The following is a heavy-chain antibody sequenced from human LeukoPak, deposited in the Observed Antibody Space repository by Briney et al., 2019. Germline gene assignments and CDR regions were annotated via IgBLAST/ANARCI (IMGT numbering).Heavy chain of an antibody. V-gene: IGHV4-34*01. CDR2: INHSGST. CDR1: GGSFSGYY. J-gene: IGHJ5*02. CDR3: ARLRHYGSGSYPMTGNWFDP. Sequence: SETLSLTCAVYGGSFSGYYWSWIRQPPGKGLKWIGEINHSGSTNYNPSLKSRVTISVDTSKNQFSLKVRSVTAADTAVYYCARLRHYGSGSYPMTGNWFDPWGQGTLVSVSS. D-gene: IGHD3-10*01.